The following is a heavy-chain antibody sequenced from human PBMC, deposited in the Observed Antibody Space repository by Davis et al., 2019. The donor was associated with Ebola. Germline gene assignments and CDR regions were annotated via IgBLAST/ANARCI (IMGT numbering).Heavy chain of an antibody. CDR3: ARDAFSLSRYDTEDH. CDR1: GFTFSDYY. D-gene: IGHD3-9*01. J-gene: IGHJ4*02. Sequence: GGSLRLSCAASGFTFSDYYMSWIRQAPGKGLEWVSYISSSSSYTNYADSVKGRFTISRDNAKNSLYLQMNSLRAEDTAVYYCARDAFSLSRYDTEDHWGQGTLVTVSS. V-gene: IGHV3-11*06. CDR2: ISSSSSYT.